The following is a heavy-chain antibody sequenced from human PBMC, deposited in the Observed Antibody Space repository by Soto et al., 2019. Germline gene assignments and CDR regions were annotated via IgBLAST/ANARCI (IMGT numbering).Heavy chain of an antibody. D-gene: IGHD5-12*01. CDR1: GGTFSSLG. CDR3: ATRGTQGRWLEFADY. J-gene: IGHJ4*02. Sequence: QVQLVQSGAEVKRPGSSVKVSCEASGGTFSSLGFTWVRQAPGQGLEWMGGIIPISGRTTFAPKFLGRVTITAEESKRTTYMGLTALTSDDTAIYYCATRGTQGRWLEFADYWGQGTLVTVSS. V-gene: IGHV1-69*01. CDR2: IIPISGRT.